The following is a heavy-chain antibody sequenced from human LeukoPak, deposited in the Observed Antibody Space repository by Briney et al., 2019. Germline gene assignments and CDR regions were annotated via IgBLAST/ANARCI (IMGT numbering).Heavy chain of an antibody. D-gene: IGHD7-27*01. CDR1: GFTFRKYG. Sequence: GGSLRLSCAASGFTFRKYGMHWVRQAPGKGLECVSFIRINGSDTYYADSVKGRFTISRDSPKNTLYVQMNSLRAEDTAVYYFAKDFNCGFDGWGEGILVTVSS. CDR3: AKDFNCGFDG. CDR2: IRINGSDT. J-gene: IGHJ4*02. V-gene: IGHV3-30*02.